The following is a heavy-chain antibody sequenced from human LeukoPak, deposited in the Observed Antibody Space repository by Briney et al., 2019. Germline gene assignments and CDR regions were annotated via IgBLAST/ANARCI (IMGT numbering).Heavy chain of an antibody. CDR3: ARVSKYYDILTGYYYYGMDV. J-gene: IGHJ6*02. D-gene: IGHD3-9*01. CDR2: ISAYNGNT. Sequence: GASVKVSCKASGYTFTSYGISWVRQAPGQGLEWMGWISAYNGNTNYAQKLQGRVTMTTDTSTSTAYMELRSLRSDDTAVYYCARVSKYYDILTGYYYYGMDVWGQGTTVTVSS. CDR1: GYTFTSYG. V-gene: IGHV1-18*01.